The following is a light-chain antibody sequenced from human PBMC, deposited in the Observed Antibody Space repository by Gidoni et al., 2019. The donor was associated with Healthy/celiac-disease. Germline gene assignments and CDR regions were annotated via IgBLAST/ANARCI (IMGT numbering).Light chain of an antibody. J-gene: IGKJ1*01. CDR3: QQYNNWPQT. CDR1: QSVSSN. Sequence: EIVMTQSPSTLSVSQGERATLSCRASQSVSSNLAWYQQKPGQAPRLLTYGASNRATGIPARFSGSGSGTEFTLTISSLQSEDFAVYCCQQYNNWPQTFGQGTKVEIK. V-gene: IGKV3-15*01. CDR2: GAS.